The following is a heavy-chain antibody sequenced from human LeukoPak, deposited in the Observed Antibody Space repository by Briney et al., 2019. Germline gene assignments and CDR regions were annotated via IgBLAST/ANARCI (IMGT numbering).Heavy chain of an antibody. CDR1: GYSFTSYW. D-gene: IGHD3-10*01. J-gene: IGHJ4*02. V-gene: IGHV5-51*01. CDR3: VRYYGSGAGY. CDR2: IYPSDSDT. Sequence: GESLKISCKGSGYSFTSYWIAWVRQMPGKGLEWMGIIYPSDSDTRYSPSFEGQVTISVDKSISTVYLQWSSLRASDTAMYYCVRYYGSGAGYWGQGTLVTVSS.